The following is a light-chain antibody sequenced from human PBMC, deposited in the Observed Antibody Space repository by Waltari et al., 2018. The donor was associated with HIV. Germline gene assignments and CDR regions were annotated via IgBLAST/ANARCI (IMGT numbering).Light chain of an antibody. Sequence: EIVLTQSPGTLSLSPGERATLSCRASQSIISNYLAWYQQKPGQAPRLLIYGVSSRAPGIPDRFSGSGSVTDFTLTISRLEPEDFAVYYCQQYGDSPWTFGQGTKVQIK. CDR2: GVS. CDR3: QQYGDSPWT. J-gene: IGKJ1*01. V-gene: IGKV3-20*01. CDR1: QSIISNY.